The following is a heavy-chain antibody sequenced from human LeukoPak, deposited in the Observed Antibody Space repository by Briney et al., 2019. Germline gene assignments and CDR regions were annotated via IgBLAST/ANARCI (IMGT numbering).Heavy chain of an antibody. D-gene: IGHD3-10*01. J-gene: IGHJ5*02. CDR1: GYTFTSYD. CDR2: MNPNSGNT. Sequence: GASVKVSCKASGYTFTSYDIHWVRQATGQGLEWMGWMNPNSGNTGYAQKFQGRVTMTRNTSISTAYMELSSLRSEDTAVYYCARGLMSQLLWSPFDPWGQGTLVTVSS. V-gene: IGHV1-8*01. CDR3: ARGLMSQLLWSPFDP.